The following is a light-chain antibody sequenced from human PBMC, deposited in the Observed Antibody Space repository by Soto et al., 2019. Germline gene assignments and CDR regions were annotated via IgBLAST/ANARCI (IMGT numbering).Light chain of an antibody. CDR2: GAS. CDR3: LQYDKWPPWT. CDR1: ETVSSN. Sequence: EIVMTQSPATLSVSPGERATLSCSASETVSSNLAWYQQKLGQAPRLLIYGASTRATGIPARFSGSGSGTEFTLTISSLQSEDFAVYYCLQYDKWPPWTFGQGTKVDIK. V-gene: IGKV3-15*01. J-gene: IGKJ1*01.